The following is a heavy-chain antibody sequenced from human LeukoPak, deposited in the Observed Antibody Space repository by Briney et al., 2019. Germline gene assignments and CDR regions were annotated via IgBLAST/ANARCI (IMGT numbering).Heavy chain of an antibody. D-gene: IGHD6-13*01. CDR1: GFTISTYA. J-gene: IGHJ4*02. CDR3: AEDGAPQQLVIY. CDR2: ISASGGTT. Sequence: GGSLRLSCAASGFTISTYAMSWVRQAPGKELEWVSVISASGGTTYYADSVKGRFTISRDNSKNTLYLQMNSLRAEDTAIYYCAEDGAPQQLVIYWGRGTLVTVSS. V-gene: IGHV3-23*01.